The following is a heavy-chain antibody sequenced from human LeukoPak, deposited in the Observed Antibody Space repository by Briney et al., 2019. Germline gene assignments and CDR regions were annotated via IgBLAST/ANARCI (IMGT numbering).Heavy chain of an antibody. D-gene: IGHD1-26*01. J-gene: IGHJ6*03. V-gene: IGHV1-8*03. CDR3: ARGRGGSLYYYMDV. CDR2: MNPNSGNT. Sequence: ASVKVSCKASGYTFTSYDINWVRQATGQGLEWMGWMNPNSGNTGYAQKFQGRVSVTRNTSISTVYMELSSLISEDTAVYYCARGRGGSLYYYMDVWGKGTTVTVSS. CDR1: GYTFTSYD.